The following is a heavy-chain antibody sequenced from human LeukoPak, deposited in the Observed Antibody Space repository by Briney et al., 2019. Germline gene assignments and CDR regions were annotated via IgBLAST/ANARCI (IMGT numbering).Heavy chain of an antibody. D-gene: IGHD6-13*01. CDR3: ARDLAAAAGKAPHWFDP. CDR2: ISAYNGNT. Sequence: ASVKVSCKASGYTFTGYYMHWVRQAPGQGLEWVGWISAYNGNTNYAQKLQGRVTMTTDTSTSTAYMELRSLRSDDTAVYYCARDLAAAAGKAPHWFDPWGQGTLVTVSS. CDR1: GYTFTGYY. J-gene: IGHJ5*02. V-gene: IGHV1-18*04.